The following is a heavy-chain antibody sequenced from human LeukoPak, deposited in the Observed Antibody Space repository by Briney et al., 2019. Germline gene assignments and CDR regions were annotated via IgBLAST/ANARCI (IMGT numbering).Heavy chain of an antibody. V-gene: IGHV3-7*03. J-gene: IGHJ5*02. Sequence: GGSLRLSCAASGFTFSSYWMSWVRQAPGKGLEWVANIKQDGSEKYYVDSVKGRFTISRDNAKHSLYLQMNSLRAEDTAVYYCAKDFSSTSCPRCGWFDPWGQGTLVTVSS. CDR2: IKQDGSEK. CDR3: AKDFSSTSCPRCGWFDP. CDR1: GFTFSSYW. D-gene: IGHD2-2*01.